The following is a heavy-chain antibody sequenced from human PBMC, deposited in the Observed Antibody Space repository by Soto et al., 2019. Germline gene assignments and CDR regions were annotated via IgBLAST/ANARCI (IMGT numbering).Heavy chain of an antibody. D-gene: IGHD7-27*01. CDR2: VSHDGRKT. Sequence: QVQLVESGGGEVQPGTSLRLSCIASGFIFSNNGMHWVRQAPGKGLEWVALVSHDGRKTFYADSVKGRLTIYRDNSKNTVYLHMNNLRPEDTAVYRCARDLRQGASGATVYGMDVLGQGTTVTVSS. CDR1: GFIFSNNG. V-gene: IGHV3-30*03. J-gene: IGHJ6*02. CDR3: ARDLRQGASGATVYGMDV.